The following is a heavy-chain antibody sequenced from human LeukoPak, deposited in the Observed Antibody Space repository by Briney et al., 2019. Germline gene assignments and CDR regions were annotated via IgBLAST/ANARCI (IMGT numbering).Heavy chain of an antibody. CDR1: GFTFTSYV. V-gene: IGHV3-30*18. CDR3: AKDDDPDAFDI. D-gene: IGHD1-1*01. CDR2: ISYDGSNK. Sequence: GGSLRLSCAASGFTFTSYVMHWVRQAPGKGLQWVALISYDGSNKYYADSVKGRFTISRDNSKYTLYLQMNSLRAEDTAVYYCAKDDDPDAFDIWGQGTMVTVSS. J-gene: IGHJ3*02.